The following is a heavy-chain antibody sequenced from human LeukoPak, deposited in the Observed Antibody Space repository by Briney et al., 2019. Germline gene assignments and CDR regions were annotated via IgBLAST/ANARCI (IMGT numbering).Heavy chain of an antibody. Sequence: GGSLRLSCAASGFTFSSYGMHWVRQAPGKGLEWVAFIRNDGSNKYYADSVKGRFTISRDNSKNMVYLQMNSLSAEDTAVYYCAKGPNYDILTGWRKTYNGFDVWGQGTMVTVSS. CDR1: GFTFSSYG. CDR2: IRNDGSNK. V-gene: IGHV3-30*02. CDR3: AKGPNYDILTGWRKTYNGFDV. D-gene: IGHD3-9*01. J-gene: IGHJ3*01.